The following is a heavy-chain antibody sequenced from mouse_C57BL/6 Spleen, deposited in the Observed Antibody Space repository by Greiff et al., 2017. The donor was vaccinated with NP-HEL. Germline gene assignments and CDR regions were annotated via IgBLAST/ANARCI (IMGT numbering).Heavy chain of an antibody. D-gene: IGHD1-1*02. CDR1: GFNIKDDY. J-gene: IGHJ4*01. Sequence: VQLQQSGAELVRPGASVKLSCTASGFNIKDDYMHWVKQRPEQGLEWIGWIDPENGDTKYAPKFQGKATITADTSSNTAYLQLSSLTSEDTAVYYCTGGGGYYGMDYWGQGTSVTVSS. CDR3: TGGGGYYGMDY. V-gene: IGHV14-4*01. CDR2: IDPENGDT.